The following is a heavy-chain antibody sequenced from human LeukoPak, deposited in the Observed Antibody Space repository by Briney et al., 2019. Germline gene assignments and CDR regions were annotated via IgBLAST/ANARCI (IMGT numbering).Heavy chain of an antibody. CDR2: ISSSGST. CDR3: ARGGSFSQPFDP. CDR1: GDSISSGDYY. V-gene: IGHV4-61*02. Sequence: RPSQTLSLTCTVSGDSISSGDYYWSWIRQPAGKGLEWIGRISSSGSTNYNPSLKSRVTISVDTSKNQFSLKLSSVTAADTAVYYCARGGSFSQPFDPWGQGTLVTVSS. J-gene: IGHJ5*02.